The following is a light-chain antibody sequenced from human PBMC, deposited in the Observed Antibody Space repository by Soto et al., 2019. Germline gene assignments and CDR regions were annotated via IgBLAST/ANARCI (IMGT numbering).Light chain of an antibody. V-gene: IGLV2-14*01. J-gene: IGLJ1*01. CDR2: EVS. Sequence: QSALTQPAPVPVSPGHPITICCTGTNSHEGGYNYVSWYQLHPGRAPKLVVYEVSNRPSGVSNRFSGSKSGNTASLTISPLHAVHGADYSFTPSPCTIPAVFRTGTKVIGL. CDR1: NSHEGGYNY. CDR3: TPSPCTIPAV.